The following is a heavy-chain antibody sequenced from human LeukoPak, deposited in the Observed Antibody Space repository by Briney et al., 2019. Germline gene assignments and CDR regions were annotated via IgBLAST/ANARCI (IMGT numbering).Heavy chain of an antibody. Sequence: SETLSHTRTVSGGSISNYHWSLIRPPAGKGLEWIGQIHTSGSTNLNPPLKSRVTMSIDTPENQLSLTIRSVTAADTAVYYCARRDISSGWSFDYWGQGTLVTVSS. D-gene: IGHD6-19*01. CDR3: ARRDISSGWSFDY. CDR1: GGSISNYH. CDR2: IHTSGST. J-gene: IGHJ4*02. V-gene: IGHV4-4*07.